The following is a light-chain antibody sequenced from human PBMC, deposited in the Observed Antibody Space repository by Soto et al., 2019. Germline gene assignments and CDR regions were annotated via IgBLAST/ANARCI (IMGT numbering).Light chain of an antibody. Sequence: QSALTQPASVSGSPGQSITISCTGTSSDVGGYNYVSWYQQHPGKAPKLMIYDVSYRPSGVSNHFSGSKSGNTASLTISGLQADDEADYYCSSYTSSSTVVFGGGTKLTVL. V-gene: IGLV2-14*03. CDR2: DVS. J-gene: IGLJ3*02. CDR3: SSYTSSSTVV. CDR1: SSDVGGYNY.